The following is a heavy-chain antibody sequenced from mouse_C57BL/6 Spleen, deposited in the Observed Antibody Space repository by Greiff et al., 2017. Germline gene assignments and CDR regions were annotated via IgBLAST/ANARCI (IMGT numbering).Heavy chain of an antibody. Sequence: VQLKQSGAELVKPGASVKLSCTASGFNIKDYYMHWVKQRTEQGLEWIGRIDPEDGETKYAPKFQGKATITADTSSNTAYMQLSSLTSEDTAVYYCADYYGSSPSWFAYWGQGTLVTVSA. CDR3: ADYYGSSPSWFAY. J-gene: IGHJ3*01. CDR2: IDPEDGET. V-gene: IGHV14-2*01. CDR1: GFNIKDYY. D-gene: IGHD1-1*01.